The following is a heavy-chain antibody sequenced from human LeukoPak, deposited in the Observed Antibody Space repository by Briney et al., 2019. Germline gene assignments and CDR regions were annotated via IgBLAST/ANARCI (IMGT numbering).Heavy chain of an antibody. J-gene: IGHJ4*02. CDR2: IYYSGST. CDR3: ARQTGSGDY. D-gene: IGHD3-10*01. Sequence: KPSETLSLTCTVSGGSISSYFWSWIRQPPGKGLEWIGSIYYSGSTYYNPSLRSRVTISVDTSKNQFSLKLTSVTAADTAVYYCARQTGSGDYWGQGTLVTVSS. CDR1: GGSISSYF. V-gene: IGHV4-59*05.